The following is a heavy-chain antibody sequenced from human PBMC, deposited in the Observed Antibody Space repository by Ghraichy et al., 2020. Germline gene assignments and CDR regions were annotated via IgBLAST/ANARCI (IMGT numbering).Heavy chain of an antibody. CDR2: IYYSGTS. CDR3: ARRFCDGGACYNGYYFDF. Sequence: SQTRSLTCTVSGGSFSSPDSYWGWIRQPPGKGLEWIAHIYYSGTSYYNPALRSRVSISVDTSKKQFSLRLSSVTAADTATYYCARRFCDGGACYNGYYFDFWGQGTLVTVSS. CDR1: GGSFSSPDSY. D-gene: IGHD2-21*02. J-gene: IGHJ4*02. V-gene: IGHV4-39*01.